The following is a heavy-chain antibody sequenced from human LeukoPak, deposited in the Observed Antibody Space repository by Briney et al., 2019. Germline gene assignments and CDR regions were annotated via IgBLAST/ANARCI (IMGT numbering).Heavy chain of an antibody. Sequence: ASVKVSCKASGYTFTSYAMHWVRQAPGQRLEWMGWINAGNGNTKYSQKFQGRVTITRDTSASTAYMELSSLRSEDTAVYYCARDHRAAEGLERLYYFDYWGQGTLVTVSS. V-gene: IGHV1-3*01. CDR3: ARDHRAAEGLERLYYFDY. J-gene: IGHJ4*02. CDR2: INAGNGNT. D-gene: IGHD1-1*01. CDR1: GYTFTSYA.